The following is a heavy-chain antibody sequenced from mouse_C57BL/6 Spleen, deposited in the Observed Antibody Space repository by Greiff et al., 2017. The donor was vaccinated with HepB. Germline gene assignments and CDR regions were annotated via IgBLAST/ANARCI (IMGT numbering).Heavy chain of an antibody. CDR1: GFTFSSYA. Sequence: EVKLVESGGGLVKPGGSLKLSCAASGFTFSSYAMSWVRQTPEKRLEWVATISDGGSYTYYPDNVKGRFTISRDNAKNNLYLQMSHLKSEDTAMYYCARERWLLRRDYAMDYWGQGTSVTVSS. V-gene: IGHV5-4*01. J-gene: IGHJ4*01. CDR2: ISDGGSYT. CDR3: ARERWLLRRDYAMDY. D-gene: IGHD2-3*01.